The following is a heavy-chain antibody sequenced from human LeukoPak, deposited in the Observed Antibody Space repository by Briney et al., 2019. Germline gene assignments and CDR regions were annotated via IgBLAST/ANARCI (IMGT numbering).Heavy chain of an antibody. CDR1: GYTFTSQY. V-gene: IGHV1-46*01. Sequence: ASVKVSCKASGYTFTSQYMHWVRLAPGQGLEWMGIINPSGGGTSYAEKFQDRVTMTRDTSTSTVYMELSSLRSEDTAVYYCASLPGGAYYFDYWGQGTLVTVSS. CDR2: INPSGGGT. D-gene: IGHD3-10*01. CDR3: ASLPGGAYYFDY. J-gene: IGHJ4*02.